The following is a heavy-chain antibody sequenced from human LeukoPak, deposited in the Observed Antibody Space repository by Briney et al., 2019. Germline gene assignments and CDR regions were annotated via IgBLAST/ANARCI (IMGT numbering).Heavy chain of an antibody. CDR2: IYYSGST. CDR1: GGSISSYY. CDR3: ARNVAQWLEFDY. J-gene: IGHJ4*02. D-gene: IGHD6-19*01. V-gene: IGHV4-59*08. Sequence: SETLSLTCTVSGGSISSYYWSWIRQPPGKGLEWIGYIYYSGSTNYNPSLKSRVTISVDTSKNQFSLKLSSVTAADTAVYYCARNVAQWLEFDYWGQGTLVTVSS.